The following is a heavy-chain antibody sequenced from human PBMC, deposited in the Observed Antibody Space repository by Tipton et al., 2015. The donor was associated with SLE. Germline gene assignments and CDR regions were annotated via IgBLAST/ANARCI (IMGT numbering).Heavy chain of an antibody. Sequence: TLSLTCTVSGGSISSYYWSWIRQPPGKGLEWIAYIYSGGSTNYNPSLKSRVTISIDTSKNQFPLKLTSVTAADTAVYYCARDLDCSGSSCNSVGWFDPWGQGTLVTVSS. D-gene: IGHD2-15*01. V-gene: IGHV4-59*01. CDR2: IYSGGST. CDR1: GGSISSYY. J-gene: IGHJ5*02. CDR3: ARDLDCSGSSCNSVGWFDP.